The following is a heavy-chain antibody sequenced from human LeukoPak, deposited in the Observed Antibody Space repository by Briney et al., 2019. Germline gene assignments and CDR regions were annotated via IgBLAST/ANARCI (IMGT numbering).Heavy chain of an antibody. Sequence: GGSLRLSCAPSGFTFNNNAMSWVRQAPGKGLEWVSAINGGGNATEYADSVKGRFIISRDNSKNTLYLQMNSLRPDDTAVYYCARCTASCYANAFDVWGQGTLLTVSS. CDR3: ARCTASCYANAFDV. CDR2: INGGGNAT. D-gene: IGHD2-2*01. J-gene: IGHJ3*01. V-gene: IGHV3-23*01. CDR1: GFTFNNNA.